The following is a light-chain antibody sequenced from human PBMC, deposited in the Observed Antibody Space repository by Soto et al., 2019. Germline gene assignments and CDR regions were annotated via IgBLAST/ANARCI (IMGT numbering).Light chain of an antibody. CDR2: WVS. CDR3: MQGTHWPRT. J-gene: IGKJ1*01. CDR1: QSLVDSDGNTY. V-gene: IGKV2-30*01. Sequence: DVEMTQSPLSLPVTLGQPASISCRSSQSLVDSDGNTYLNWFHQRPGQSPRRLIYWVSYRDSGGTDRFSGSGSGTDFTLKISRVEAEDVGVYYCMQGTHWPRTFGQGTRVEVK.